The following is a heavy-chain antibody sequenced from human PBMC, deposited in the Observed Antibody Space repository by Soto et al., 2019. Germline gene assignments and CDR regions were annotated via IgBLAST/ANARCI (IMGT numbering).Heavy chain of an antibody. CDR3: AREVGATGGSSYFDY. CDR2: IIPIFGTA. V-gene: IGHV1-69*12. CDR1: GGTFSSYA. J-gene: IGHJ4*02. Sequence: QVQLVQSGAEVKKPGSSVKVSCKASGGTFSSYAISWVRQAPGQGLEWMGGIIPIFGTANYAQKFQGRVTIXXDXSXXTAYMELSSLRSEDTAVYYCAREVGATGGSSYFDYWGQGTLVTVSS. D-gene: IGHD1-26*01.